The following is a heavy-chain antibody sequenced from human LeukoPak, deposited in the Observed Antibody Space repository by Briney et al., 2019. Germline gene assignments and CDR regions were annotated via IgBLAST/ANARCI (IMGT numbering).Heavy chain of an antibody. CDR3: AKDKAGAMIVDY. J-gene: IGHJ4*02. Sequence: PGGSLRLPCAASGFTFSSYAMSWVRQAPGKGLEWVSAISGSGGSTYYADSVKGRFTISRDNSKNTLYLQMNSLRAEDTAVYYCAKDKAGAMIVDYWGQGTLVTVSS. CDR2: ISGSGGST. D-gene: IGHD3-22*01. CDR1: GFTFSSYA. V-gene: IGHV3-23*01.